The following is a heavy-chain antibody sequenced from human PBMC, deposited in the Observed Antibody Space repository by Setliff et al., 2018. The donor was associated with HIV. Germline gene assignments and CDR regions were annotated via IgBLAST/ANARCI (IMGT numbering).Heavy chain of an antibody. D-gene: IGHD6-19*01. Sequence: ASVKVSCKASGGTFNNYVISWVRQAPGQGLEWMGWSSAYNGNTNYAQKLQGRVTMTTDTSTSTAYMEPRSLRSEDTAVYYCARDRSRTDPAQWLVPYNWFDPWGQGTLVTVSS. CDR3: ARDRSRTDPAQWLVPYNWFDP. CDR2: SSAYNGNT. J-gene: IGHJ5*02. V-gene: IGHV1-18*01. CDR1: GGTFNNYV.